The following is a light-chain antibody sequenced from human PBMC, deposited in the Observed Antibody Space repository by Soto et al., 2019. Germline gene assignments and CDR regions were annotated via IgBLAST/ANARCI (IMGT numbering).Light chain of an antibody. Sequence: DIQMTQSPSTLSASVGDRVTITCRASQSISYWLAWYQQKPGKAPNLLIYKASSLESGVPSRFNGSGSGTEFTLTINSLQPDDFATYYCQQYSNYPLTFGGGTKVEI. J-gene: IGKJ4*01. CDR2: KAS. V-gene: IGKV1-5*03. CDR1: QSISYW. CDR3: QQYSNYPLT.